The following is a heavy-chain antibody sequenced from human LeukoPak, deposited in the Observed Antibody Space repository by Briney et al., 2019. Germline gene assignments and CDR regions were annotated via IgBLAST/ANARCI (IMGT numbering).Heavy chain of an antibody. J-gene: IGHJ4*02. CDR1: GYTFTGYY. Sequence: ASVKVPCKASGYTFTGYYMHWVRQAPGQGLEWMGWINPNSGGTNYAQKFQGRVTMTRDTSINTAYMELSRLRSDDTAVYYCARDIRTRYDSSGYSFYYWGQGTLVTVSS. D-gene: IGHD3-22*01. CDR3: ARDIRTRYDSSGYSFYY. V-gene: IGHV1-2*02. CDR2: INPNSGGT.